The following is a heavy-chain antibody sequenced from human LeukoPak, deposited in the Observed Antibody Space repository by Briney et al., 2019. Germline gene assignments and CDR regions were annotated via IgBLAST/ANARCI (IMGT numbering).Heavy chain of an antibody. CDR3: AREGAAAEDVNWFDP. J-gene: IGHJ5*02. CDR1: GYTFTGYY. V-gene: IGHV1-2*02. D-gene: IGHD6-25*01. CDR2: INPNSGGT. Sequence: GASVKVSCKASGYTFTGYYMHWVRQAPGQGLEWMGWINPNSGGTHYTQKFQDRVTMTRDTSIGTAYMELSSLRSDDTAVYYCAREGAAAEDVNWFDPWGQGTLVTVSS.